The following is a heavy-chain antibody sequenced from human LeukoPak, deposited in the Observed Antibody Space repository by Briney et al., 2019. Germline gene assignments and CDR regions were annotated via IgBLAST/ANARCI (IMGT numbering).Heavy chain of an antibody. J-gene: IGHJ4*02. CDR1: GFTFSSYT. Sequence: PGGTLRLPCAASGFTFSSYTMHWVRQAPGKGLEWVAVISYDGSNKYYADSVKGRFTISRDNSKNTLYLQMNSLRAEDTAVYYCARGANYDSSGYLDYWGQGTLVTVSS. D-gene: IGHD3-22*01. CDR3: ARGANYDSSGYLDY. CDR2: ISYDGSNK. V-gene: IGHV3-30-3*01.